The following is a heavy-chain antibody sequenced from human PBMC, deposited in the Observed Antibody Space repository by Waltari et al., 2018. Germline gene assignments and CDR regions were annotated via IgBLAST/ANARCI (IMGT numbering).Heavy chain of an antibody. CDR3: ARSSAPFNSLDP. CDR1: GGSTSNNGYY. J-gene: IGHJ5*02. CDR2: IYYSGDT. Sequence: QLQMQESGPGLVKPSETLSLSCTVAGGSTSNNGYYWGWIRQPPGKGLEWIGSIYYSGDTYYNPSLKSRVTISVDTSKNQFSLKLRSVTAADTAFYYCARSSAPFNSLDPWGQGTLVTVSS. V-gene: IGHV4-39*01.